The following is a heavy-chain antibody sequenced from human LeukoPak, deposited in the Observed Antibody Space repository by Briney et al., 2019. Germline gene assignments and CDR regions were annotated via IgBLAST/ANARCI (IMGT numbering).Heavy chain of an antibody. D-gene: IGHD1-26*01. CDR3: ARRSLRGATWFDP. CDR1: GGSISSSSYY. Sequence: SETLSLTCTVSGGSISSSSYYWGWIRQPPGKGLEWIGSIYYSGSTYYNPSLKSRVTISVDTSKNQFSLKLSSVTAADTAVYYCARRSLRGATWFDPRGQGTLVTVSS. V-gene: IGHV4-39*01. CDR2: IYYSGST. J-gene: IGHJ5*02.